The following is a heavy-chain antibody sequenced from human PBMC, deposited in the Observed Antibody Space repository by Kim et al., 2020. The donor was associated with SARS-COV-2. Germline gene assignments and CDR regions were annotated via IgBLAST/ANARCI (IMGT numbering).Heavy chain of an antibody. CDR1: GYTFTSYA. D-gene: IGHD6-19*01. CDR3: ARGAGWASGWFNY. J-gene: IGHJ4*02. CDR2: INAGNGNT. Sequence: ASVKVSCKASGYTFTSYAMHWVRQAPGQRLEWMGWINAGNGNTKYSQQFQGRVTITRDPSASTAYMELSSLRSEDTAVYYCARGAGWASGWFNYWGRGTLVTVSS. V-gene: IGHV1-3*01.